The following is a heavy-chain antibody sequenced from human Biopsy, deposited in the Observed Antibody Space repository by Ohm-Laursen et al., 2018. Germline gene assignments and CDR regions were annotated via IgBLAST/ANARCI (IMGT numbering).Heavy chain of an antibody. D-gene: IGHD4-23*01. CDR1: GGSLSSYY. J-gene: IGHJ1*01. Sequence: SETLSLTCTVSGGSLSSYYWSWIRQPAGKGLEWIGRISHTGYTSYKSSLKSRVTISLDTSRKHFSLRLTSLAAADTAVYYCARGSNEYGGLYFPHWGQGTLVTVSS. CDR2: ISHTGYT. CDR3: ARGSNEYGGLYFPH. V-gene: IGHV4-4*07.